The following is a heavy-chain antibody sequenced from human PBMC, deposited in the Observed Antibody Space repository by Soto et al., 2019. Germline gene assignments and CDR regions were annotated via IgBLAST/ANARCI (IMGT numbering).Heavy chain of an antibody. D-gene: IGHD1-26*01. V-gene: IGHV3-30*18. Sequence: QVQLVESGGGVVQPGRSLRLSCAASGFTFTTYAMHWVRQAPGKGLEWVALISYDGSKKYYADSVKGRFTISRDNSKNTLYLQMNSLRAEDMAVYYCGKGGYTGVYYGGGYFDYWGQGTLVTVSS. CDR1: GFTFTTYA. CDR2: ISYDGSKK. CDR3: GKGGYTGVYYGGGYFDY. J-gene: IGHJ4*02.